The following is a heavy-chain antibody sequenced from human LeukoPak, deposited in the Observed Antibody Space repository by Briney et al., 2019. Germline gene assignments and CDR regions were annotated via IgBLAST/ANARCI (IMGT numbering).Heavy chain of an antibody. CDR3: ARHPYISGKIIQIDY. CDR2: IYPGDSES. CDR1: GYSFNSYW. J-gene: IGHJ4*02. V-gene: IGHV5-51*01. D-gene: IGHD3-10*01. Sequence: GESLKISCKGSGYSFNSYWFGWVRQMPGKGLEWMGIIYPGDSESRYSPSFQGQITISVDRSISTVYLQWSSLKASDTAMYYCARHPYISGKIIQIDYWGQGTLVTVSS.